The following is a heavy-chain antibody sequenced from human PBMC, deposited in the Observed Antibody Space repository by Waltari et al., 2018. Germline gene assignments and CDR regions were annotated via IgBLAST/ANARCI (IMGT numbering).Heavy chain of an antibody. Sequence: QLHLQLSGPGLVTPSETLSLTCAVSGTSVTTTNYFWGWIRQPPGKGLEWIGRIYFTGSTDYNPSPKSRVTISIDTSTNQFALNLRSVTAADTAVYYCARGIWQQLAHFDSWGQGTLVTVSS. J-gene: IGHJ4*02. CDR1: GTSVTTTNYF. CDR3: ARGIWQQLAHFDS. V-gene: IGHV4-39*01. D-gene: IGHD6-13*01. CDR2: IYFTGST.